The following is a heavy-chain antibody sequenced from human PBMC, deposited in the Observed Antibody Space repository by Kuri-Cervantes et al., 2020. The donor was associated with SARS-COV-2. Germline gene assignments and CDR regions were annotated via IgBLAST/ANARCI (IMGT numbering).Heavy chain of an antibody. Sequence: GGSLRLSCEVSGFLFSASAIHWVRQASGKGLEWVSSISSSSSYIYCADSVKGRSTISRDNAKNSLYLQMNSLRAEDTAVYYCAKDYCSSTSCSLYDAFDIWGQGTMVTVSS. CDR2: ISSSSSYI. D-gene: IGHD2-2*01. J-gene: IGHJ3*02. CDR1: GFLFSASA. CDR3: AKDYCSSTSCSLYDAFDI. V-gene: IGHV3-21*04.